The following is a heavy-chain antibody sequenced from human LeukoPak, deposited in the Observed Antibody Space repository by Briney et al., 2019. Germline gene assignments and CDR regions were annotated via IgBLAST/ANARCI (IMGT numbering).Heavy chain of an antibody. CDR3: ARVYQSAEYYFDY. J-gene: IGHJ4*02. CDR2: IYYTGST. Sequence: SETLSLTCTVPGGSIDSYYWSWIRQPPGKGLEWIGYIYYTGSTEYHPSLKSRVTISLDTSMNQFSLKLTSVTAADTAVYYCARVYQSAEYYFDYWGQGNLVSVSS. D-gene: IGHD2-2*01. V-gene: IGHV4-59*01. CDR1: GGSIDSYY.